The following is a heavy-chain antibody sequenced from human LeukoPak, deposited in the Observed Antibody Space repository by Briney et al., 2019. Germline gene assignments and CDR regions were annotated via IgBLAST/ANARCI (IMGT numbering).Heavy chain of an antibody. V-gene: IGHV4-59*08. J-gene: IGHJ3*02. CDR3: ARLLHAFDI. CDR2: IYYSGST. Sequence: SETLSLTCTVSFDSISSYYWSWIRQPLGKGLEWIGYIYYSGSTIYNPSLKSRVSISLDTSKNQFSLMLRSVTAADTAVYYCARLLHAFDIWGQGTMVTVSS. CDR1: FDSISSYY. D-gene: IGHD2/OR15-2a*01.